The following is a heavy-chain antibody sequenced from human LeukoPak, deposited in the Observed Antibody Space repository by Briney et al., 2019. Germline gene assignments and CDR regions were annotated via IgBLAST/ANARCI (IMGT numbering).Heavy chain of an antibody. J-gene: IGHJ6*03. CDR3: ARSGRGYSGYDWSYYYMDV. V-gene: IGHV4-59*01. D-gene: IGHD5-12*01. CDR1: GGSISSYY. Sequence: PSETLTLTCTVSGGSISSYYWSWIRQPPGKGLEWIGYIYYSGSTNYNPSLKSRVTISVDTSKNQFSLKLSSVTAADTAVYYCARSGRGYSGYDWSYYYMDVWVKGTTVTVSS. CDR2: IYYSGST.